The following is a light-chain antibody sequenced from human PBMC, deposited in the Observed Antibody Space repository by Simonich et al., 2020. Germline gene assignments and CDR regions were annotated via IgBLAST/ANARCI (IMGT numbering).Light chain of an antibody. Sequence: QAVVTQEPSLTVSPGGTVTLTCCSSPGAVTTGHYHYWFQQKPGQAPRTLIYDTSNKHSWTPARFSGSLLGGKAALTLSGAQPEDEAEYYCLLSYSGARLVVFGGGTKLTVL. CDR1: PGAVTTGHY. J-gene: IGLJ2*01. CDR3: LLSYSGARLVV. CDR2: DTS. V-gene: IGLV7-46*01.